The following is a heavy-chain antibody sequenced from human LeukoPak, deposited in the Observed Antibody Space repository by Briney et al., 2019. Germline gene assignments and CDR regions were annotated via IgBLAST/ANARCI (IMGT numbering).Heavy chain of an antibody. Sequence: SETLSLTCIVSGGSISSQYWSWIRQPPGKGLEWIGYIYYSGSTYYNPSLKSRVTISVDTSKNQFSLKLDSVTAADTAVYYCARRGGYYGGNSFDYWGQGTLVTVSS. D-gene: IGHD4-23*01. J-gene: IGHJ4*02. V-gene: IGHV4-59*11. CDR1: GGSISSQY. CDR2: IYYSGST. CDR3: ARRGGYYGGNSFDY.